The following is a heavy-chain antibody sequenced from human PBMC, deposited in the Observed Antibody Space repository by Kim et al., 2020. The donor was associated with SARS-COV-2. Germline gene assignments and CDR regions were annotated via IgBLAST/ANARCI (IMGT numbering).Heavy chain of an antibody. CDR1: GGSFSGYY. CDR2: INHSGST. CDR3: ARGGRWSGGMDV. D-gene: IGHD2-8*01. V-gene: IGHV4-34*01. J-gene: IGHJ6*02. Sequence: SETLSLTCAVYGGSFSGYYWSWIRQPPGKGLEWIGEINHSGSTNYNPNHKSRVTISVDTSKNQFSLKLSSVTAAGTAVCYCARGGRWSGGMDVWGQGTTVTVSS.